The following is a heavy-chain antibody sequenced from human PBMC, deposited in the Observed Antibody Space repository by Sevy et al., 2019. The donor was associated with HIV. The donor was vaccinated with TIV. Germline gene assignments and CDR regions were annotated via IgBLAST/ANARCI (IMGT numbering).Heavy chain of an antibody. J-gene: IGHJ4*02. D-gene: IGHD1-7*01. CDR3: ARDRTFLYYFDY. V-gene: IGHV3-30*03. CDR1: GFIFSNYG. Sequence: GGSLRLSCAASGFIFSNYGMHWVRQAPGKGMEWVAVISNDGDNKYSAHSVKGRFSISRDNSKNTLYLQMNSLRGEDTAVYYCARDRTFLYYFDYWGQGTLVTVSS. CDR2: ISNDGDNK.